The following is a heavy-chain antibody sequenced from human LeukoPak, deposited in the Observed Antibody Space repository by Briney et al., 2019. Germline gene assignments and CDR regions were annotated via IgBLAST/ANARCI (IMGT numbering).Heavy chain of an antibody. CDR1: GLSLSNYP. Sequence: GGSLRLSCEASGLSLSNYPMHWVRQAPGKGLEWITLITYDGAFDGGKTYYADSVKGRFTVSRDKSKNTLYLQMNGLRAEDTAVYYCAKDLGYCSGGSCYDAFDIWGQGTMVTVSS. CDR3: AKDLGYCSGGSCYDAFDI. J-gene: IGHJ3*02. CDR2: ITYDGAFDGGKT. D-gene: IGHD2-15*01. V-gene: IGHV3-30*07.